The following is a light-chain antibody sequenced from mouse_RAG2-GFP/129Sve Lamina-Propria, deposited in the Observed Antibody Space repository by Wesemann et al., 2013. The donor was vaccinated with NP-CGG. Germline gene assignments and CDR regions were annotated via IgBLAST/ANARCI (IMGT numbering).Light chain of an antibody. CDR2: SAS. Sequence: DIVMTQSQKFMSTSVGDRVSVTCKASQNVGTNVAWYQQKPGQSPKALIYSASYRYSGVPDRFTGSGSGTDFTLTISNMQSEDLADYFCQQYSSYPFTFGSGTKLEIK. J-gene: IGKJ4*01. CDR3: QQYSSYPFT. V-gene: IGKV6-15*01. CDR1: QNVGTN.